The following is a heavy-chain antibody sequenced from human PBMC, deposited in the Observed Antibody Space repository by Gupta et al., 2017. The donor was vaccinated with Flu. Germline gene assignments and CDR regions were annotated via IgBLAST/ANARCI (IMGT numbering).Heavy chain of an antibody. CDR1: GFSFRASA. V-gene: IGHV3-73*02. CDR2: IRSKANSYAT. D-gene: IGHD3-10*01. Sequence: VPLVESGGGLVQPGGSLKLPCAASGFSFRASAMHWVRQASGKGLEWVGRIRSKANSYATAYAASVKGRLTISRDDSKNTAYLQMNSLKTEDTAVYYCTRPAFGIETSPCGGSDYWGQGTLVTVSS. CDR3: TRPAFGIETSPCGGSDY. J-gene: IGHJ4*02.